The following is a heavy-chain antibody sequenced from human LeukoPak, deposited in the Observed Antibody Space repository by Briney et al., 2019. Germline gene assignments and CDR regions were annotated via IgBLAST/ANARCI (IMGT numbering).Heavy chain of an antibody. CDR1: GYTFTRSY. D-gene: IGHD3-10*01. CDR3: ATAAGFGSGSYYNFYYYYYMDV. CDR2: INPSIGSA. J-gene: IGHJ6*03. Sequence: ASVKVSCKASGYTFTRSYMHWVPPSPGQGLEWMGIINPSIGSARYAQKFQGRVTMTRDTSTSTVYMEMSSLRSEDTAVYYCATAAGFGSGSYYNFYYYYYMDVWGKGTTVTISS. V-gene: IGHV1-46*01.